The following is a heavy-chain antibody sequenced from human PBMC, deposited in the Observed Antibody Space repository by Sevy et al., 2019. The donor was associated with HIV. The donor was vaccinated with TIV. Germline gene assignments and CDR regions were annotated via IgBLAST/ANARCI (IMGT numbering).Heavy chain of an antibody. D-gene: IGHD1-1*01. V-gene: IGHV1-2*02. CDR3: AKDRRWQQPLYGMDV. J-gene: IGHJ6*02. CDR2: INPNSGGT. Sequence: ASVKVSCKTSGYTFSGYYIHWVRQAPGQGLEWMGWINPNSGGTKYTQKFQGRVTMTRDTSISTAYLELSRLKYDDTAVYYCAKDRRWQQPLYGMDVWGQGTTVTVSS. CDR1: GYTFSGYY.